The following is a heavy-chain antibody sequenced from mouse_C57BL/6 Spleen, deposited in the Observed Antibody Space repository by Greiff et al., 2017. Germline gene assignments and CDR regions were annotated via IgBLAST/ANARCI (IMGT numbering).Heavy chain of an antibody. CDR3: ARNWEGYAMDY. V-gene: IGHV2-9-1*01. J-gene: IGHJ4*01. Sequence: VQLQQSGPGLVAPSQILSITCTVSGFSLTSYAISWVRQPPGKGLEWLGVIWTGGGTNYNSALKSRLSISKDNSKSQVVLKMNSLQTDDTARYSSARNWEGYAMDYWGQGTSVTVSS. D-gene: IGHD4-1*01. CDR2: IWTGGGT. CDR1: GFSLTSYA.